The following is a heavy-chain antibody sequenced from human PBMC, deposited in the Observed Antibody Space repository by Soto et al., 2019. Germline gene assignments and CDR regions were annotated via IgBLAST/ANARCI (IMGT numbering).Heavy chain of an antibody. Sequence: SETLSLTCTVSGGSISSGGYYWSWIRQHPGKGLEWIGYIYYSGSTYYNPSLKSRVTISVDTSKNQFSLKLSSVTAADTAVYYCARDSRSYDFWSGYYPSYYCGMAVWGQGTTVTVSS. CDR2: IYYSGST. V-gene: IGHV4-31*03. J-gene: IGHJ6*01. CDR3: ARDSRSYDFWSGYYPSYYCGMAV. CDR1: GGSISSGGYY. D-gene: IGHD3-3*01.